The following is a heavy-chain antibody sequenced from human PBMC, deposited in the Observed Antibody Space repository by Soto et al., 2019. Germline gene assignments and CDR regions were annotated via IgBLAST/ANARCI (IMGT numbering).Heavy chain of an antibody. CDR2: IIPIFGTA. CDR3: ARGYDSSLLYFGY. CDR1: GGTFSSYA. J-gene: IGHJ4*02. V-gene: IGHV1-69*13. Sequence: ASVKVSCKASGGTFSSYAISWVRQAPGQGLEWMGGIIPIFGTANYAQKFQGRVTITADESTSTAYMELSSLRSGDTAVYYCARGYDSSLLYFGYWGQGTLVTVSS. D-gene: IGHD3-22*01.